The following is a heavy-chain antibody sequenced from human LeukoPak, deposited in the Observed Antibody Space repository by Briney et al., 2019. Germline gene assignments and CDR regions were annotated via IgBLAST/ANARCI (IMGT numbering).Heavy chain of an antibody. D-gene: IGHD2-15*01. CDR3: ARHGPCSGGTCYDY. CDR2: IYYSGGT. J-gene: IGHJ4*02. Sequence: SETLSLTCTVSGGSISSYYWSWIRQPPGKGLEWIGYIYYSGGTNYNPSLTSRVTISVDTSKNQFSLRLSSVTAADTAVYYCARHGPCSGGTCYDYWGQGTLVTVSS. CDR1: GGSISSYY. V-gene: IGHV4-59*08.